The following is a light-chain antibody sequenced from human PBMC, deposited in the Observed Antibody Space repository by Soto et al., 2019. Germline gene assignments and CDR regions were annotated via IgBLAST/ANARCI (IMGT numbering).Light chain of an antibody. CDR3: QQSYSTTFT. CDR2: AAS. Sequence: DIQMTQSPSSLSSSLGDRVTITCRASQGISTHLTWHQQKPGKAPKLLIYAASRLQSGVPSSFSGSGSETDFTLIISSVQPDDFATYSCQQSYSTTFTFGQGTKVEIK. J-gene: IGKJ1*01. CDR1: QGISTH. V-gene: IGKV1-39*01.